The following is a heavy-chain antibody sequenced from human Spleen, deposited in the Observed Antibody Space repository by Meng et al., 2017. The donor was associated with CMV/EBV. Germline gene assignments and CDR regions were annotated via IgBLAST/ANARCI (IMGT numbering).Heavy chain of an antibody. J-gene: IGHJ4*02. CDR1: GGPISSSNL. CDR2: IYHSGST. CDR3: ARIERRRILKYCGSDCSTTDY. D-gene: IGHD2-21*02. V-gene: IGHV4-4*02. Sequence: QLQLQESGPGLVKPSGTLSLTCAVSGGPISSSNLWTWVRQVPGKGLEWIGEIYHSGSTNYNPSLKSRATISVDKFKNQFSLKLGSVTAADTAVYYCARIERRRILKYCGSDCSTTDYWGQGTLVTVSS.